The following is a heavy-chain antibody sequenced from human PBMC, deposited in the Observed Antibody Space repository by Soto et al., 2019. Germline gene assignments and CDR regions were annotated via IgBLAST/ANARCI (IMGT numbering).Heavy chain of an antibody. J-gene: IGHJ3*02. V-gene: IGHV4-30-2*01. CDR3: ARDVLVTAIRPGAFDI. D-gene: IGHD2-21*02. CDR1: GGSISSGGYS. Sequence: SETLSLTCAVSGGSISSGGYSWSWIRQPPGKGLEWIGYIYHSGSTYYNPSLKSRVTISVDRSKNQFSLKLSSVTAADTAVYYCARDVLVTAIRPGAFDIWGQGTMVTVSS. CDR2: IYHSGST.